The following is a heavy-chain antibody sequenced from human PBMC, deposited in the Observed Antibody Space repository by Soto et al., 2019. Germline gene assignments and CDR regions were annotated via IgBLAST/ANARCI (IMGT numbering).Heavy chain of an antibody. Sequence: EVQLLESGGGLVQPGGSLSLSCAASGLTFSSYAMGWFGQAPGKGLEWVSAISGSGGSTYYADSVKGRFTISRDNSKNTLYLQMNSLRAEDTAVYYCAKDHGATTVTYSTRINWGQGTLVTVSS. D-gene: IGHD4-17*01. J-gene: IGHJ4*02. CDR2: ISGSGGST. CDR1: GLTFSSYA. CDR3: AKDHGATTVTYSTRIN. V-gene: IGHV3-23*01.